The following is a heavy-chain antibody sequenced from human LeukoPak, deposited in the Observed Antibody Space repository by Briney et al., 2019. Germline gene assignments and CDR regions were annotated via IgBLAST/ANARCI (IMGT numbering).Heavy chain of an antibody. D-gene: IGHD3-16*01. V-gene: IGHV4-38-2*02. CDR1: GYSISSGYY. J-gene: IGHJ6*03. CDR2: IYHSGST. CDR3: ARDLPSWAYYYYYMDV. Sequence: PSETLSLTYTVSGYSISSGYYWGWIRQPPGKGLEWIGSIYHSGSTYYNPSLKSRVTISVDTSKNQFSLKLSSVTAADTAVYYCARDLPSWAYYYYYMDVWGKGTTVTVSS.